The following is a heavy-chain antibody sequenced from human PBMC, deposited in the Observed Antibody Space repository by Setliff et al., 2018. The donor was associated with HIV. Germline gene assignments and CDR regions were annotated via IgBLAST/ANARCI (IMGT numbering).Heavy chain of an antibody. CDR2: VYNSGTT. CDR3: ATTVDIVTTDDF. J-gene: IGHJ4*02. CDR1: GASSSSHY. Sequence: SETLSLTCTVSGASSSSHYWSWIRQPPGKAPEWIGYVYNSGTTKYNPSLKSRVTISVDTSKNQFSLRLRSVSAADTAVYFCATTVDIVTTDDFWGQGILVTISS. D-gene: IGHD5-12*01. V-gene: IGHV4-59*08.